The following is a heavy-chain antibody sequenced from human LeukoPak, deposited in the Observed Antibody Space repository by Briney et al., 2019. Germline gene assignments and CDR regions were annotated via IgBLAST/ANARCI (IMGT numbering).Heavy chain of an antibody. D-gene: IGHD2-2*01. V-gene: IGHV1-69*10. CDR3: ARVDVVVPAPFGRGDYYYYYMDV. CDR2: IIPILGIA. CDR1: GGTFSSYA. Sequence: GASVKVSCKASGGTFSSYAISWVRQAPGQGLEWMGGIIPILGIANYAQKFQGRVTITADKSTSTAYMELSSLRSEDTAVYYCARVDVVVPAPFGRGDYYYYYMDVWGKGTTVTVSS. J-gene: IGHJ6*03.